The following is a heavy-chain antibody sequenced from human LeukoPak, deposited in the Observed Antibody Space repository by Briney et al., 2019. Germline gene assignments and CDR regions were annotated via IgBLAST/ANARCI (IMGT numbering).Heavy chain of an antibody. Sequence: PGGSLRLSCAASGFTFSSYSMNWIRQAPGKGLELVSSIGSSRSYIYYADSVKGRFTTSRDNAKNSRDLQMNSLRAEDTAVYYCARDMNDFWSGYQNAFDIWGQGTMVTVSS. CDR1: GFTFSSYS. CDR3: ARDMNDFWSGYQNAFDI. V-gene: IGHV3-21*01. CDR2: IGSSRSYI. D-gene: IGHD3-3*01. J-gene: IGHJ3*02.